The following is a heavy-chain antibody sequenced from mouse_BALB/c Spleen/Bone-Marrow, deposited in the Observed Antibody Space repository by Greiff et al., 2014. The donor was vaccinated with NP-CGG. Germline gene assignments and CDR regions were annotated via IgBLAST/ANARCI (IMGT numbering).Heavy chain of an antibody. Sequence: EVMLVESGGGLVQPGGSRKLSCAASGFTFSNFGMHWFRQSPEKGLEWVAFVSTGSTIIHYADTVKGRFTISRDNPENTLFLQMTSLRSEDTAIYYCARSHFYGNYFDYWGQGTTLTVSS. CDR2: VSTGSTII. D-gene: IGHD2-1*01. V-gene: IGHV5-17*02. CDR1: GFTFSNFG. J-gene: IGHJ2*01. CDR3: ARSHFYGNYFDY.